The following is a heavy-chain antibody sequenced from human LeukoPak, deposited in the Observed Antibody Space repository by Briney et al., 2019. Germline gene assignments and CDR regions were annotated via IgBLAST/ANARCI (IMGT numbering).Heavy chain of an antibody. J-gene: IGHJ4*02. CDR1: GFTFDDYA. D-gene: IGHD6-13*01. V-gene: IGHV3-9*01. Sequence: GRSLRLSCAASGFTFDDYAMHWVRQAPGKGLEWVSGISWNSGSIGYADSVKGRFTISRDNAKNSLYLQMSSLRAEDTALYYCAKGRSSSWYPYYFDYWGQGTLVTVSS. CDR2: ISWNSGSI. CDR3: AKGRSSSWYPYYFDY.